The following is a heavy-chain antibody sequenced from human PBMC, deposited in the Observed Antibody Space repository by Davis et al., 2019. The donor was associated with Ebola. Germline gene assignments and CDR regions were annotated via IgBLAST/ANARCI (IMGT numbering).Heavy chain of an antibody. V-gene: IGHV4-39*01. D-gene: IGHD2-8*02. CDR1: GASISANDYY. J-gene: IGHJ4*02. Sequence: SETLSLTCTVSGASISANDYYWGWIRQPPGKGLEWIGTIYYSGSIDYNPSLESRVTISADTSKNQFSLHLNSVTPEDTAVYYCARHQNVWYYFDHWGQGALVTVSS. CDR2: IYYSGSI. CDR3: ARHQNVWYYFDH.